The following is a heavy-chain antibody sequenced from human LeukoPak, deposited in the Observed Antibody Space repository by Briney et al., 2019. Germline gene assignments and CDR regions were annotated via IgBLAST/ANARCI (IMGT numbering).Heavy chain of an antibody. CDR1: GFTFSSYA. CDR2: ISGSGGST. J-gene: IGHJ4*02. CDR3: ARGFSSNPDY. D-gene: IGHD6-19*01. Sequence: PGGSLRLSCAASGFTFSSYAMSWVRQAPGKGLEWVSAISGSGGSTYYANSVKGRFTISRDNSKNTLYLQMGSLRAEDMAVYYCARGFSSNPDYWGQGTLVTVSS. V-gene: IGHV3-64*01.